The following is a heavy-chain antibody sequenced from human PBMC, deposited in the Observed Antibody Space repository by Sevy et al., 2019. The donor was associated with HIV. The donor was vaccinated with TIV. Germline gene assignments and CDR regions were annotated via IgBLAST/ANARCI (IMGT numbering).Heavy chain of an antibody. CDR2: LRSKNGGGTT. D-gene: IGHD1-20*01. CDR1: GLTVTNAW. CDR3: TTVHIRISGTTVTPFEI. J-gene: IGHJ3*02. Sequence: GGSLRLSCAASGLTVTNAWMSWVRQAPGKGLEWIGRLRSKNGGGTTDYAAPARGRFTISRDDSKNTLYLKIKSLKTDDTSLYYCTTVHIRISGTTVTPFEIWGRGTMVTVSS. V-gene: IGHV3-15*01.